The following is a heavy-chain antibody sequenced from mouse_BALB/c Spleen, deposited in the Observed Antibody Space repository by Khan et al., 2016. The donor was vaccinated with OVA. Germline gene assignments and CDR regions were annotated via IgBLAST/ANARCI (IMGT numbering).Heavy chain of an antibody. V-gene: IGHV5-6*01. Sequence: EVELVESGGDLVKPGGSLRLSCAASEFTFSTYAMSWVRQFPDKRLEWVAHINSDGYYTYYPDTLKERFTISRNNAEHTLYLQMSSLKSEDTAIYYCASHVAGSFAYWGHGTLVTVSA. D-gene: IGHD1-1*01. CDR3: ASHVAGSFAY. CDR2: INSDGYYT. J-gene: IGHJ3*01. CDR1: EFTFSTYA.